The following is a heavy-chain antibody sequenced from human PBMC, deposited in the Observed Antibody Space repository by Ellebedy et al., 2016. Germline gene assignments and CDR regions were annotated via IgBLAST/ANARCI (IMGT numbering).Heavy chain of an antibody. CDR1: GFTFRYNG. J-gene: IGHJ4*02. CDR3: ARGSYYCFDY. CDR2: ISHDASNT. V-gene: IGHV3-30*03. Sequence: GGSLRLSCAASGFTFRYNGMHWVRQAPGKGLEWVAFISHDASNTYHADSVMGRFTISRDSSKNTLYLQMDSLRPEDTAVYYCARGSYYCFDYWGQGALVTVSS. D-gene: IGHD1-26*01.